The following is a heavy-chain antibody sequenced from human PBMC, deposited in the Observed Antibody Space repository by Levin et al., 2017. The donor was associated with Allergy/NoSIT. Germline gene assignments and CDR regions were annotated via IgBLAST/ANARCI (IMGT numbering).Heavy chain of an antibody. Sequence: SQTLSLTCAISGDSVSSNTAAWSWIRQPPGKRLEWIGYISYSGATTYSPSLESRVTISLGASENHFSLRLSSLTAADTAVYYCARDHGDSSDAFAIWGQGTMVTVSS. CDR3: ARDHGDSSDAFAI. D-gene: IGHD4-17*01. CDR2: ISYSGAT. V-gene: IGHV4-61*03. CDR1: GDSVSSNTAA. J-gene: IGHJ3*02.